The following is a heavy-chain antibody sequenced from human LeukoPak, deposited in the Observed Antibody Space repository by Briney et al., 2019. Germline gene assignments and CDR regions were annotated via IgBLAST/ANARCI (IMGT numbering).Heavy chain of an antibody. J-gene: IGHJ4*02. CDR2: ISAYNGNT. V-gene: IGHV1-18*01. CDR1: GYTFTSYG. CDR3: ARGTYYDILTGYPKTEPNDY. D-gene: IGHD3-9*01. Sequence: ASVKVSCKASGYTFTSYGISWVRQAPGQGLEWMGWISAYNGNTNYAQKLQGRVTMTTDTSTSTAYMELRSLRSDDTAVYYCARGTYYDILTGYPKTEPNDYWGQGTLVTVSS.